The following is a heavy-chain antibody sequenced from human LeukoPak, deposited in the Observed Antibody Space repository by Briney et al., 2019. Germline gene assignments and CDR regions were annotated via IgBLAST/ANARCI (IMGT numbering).Heavy chain of an antibody. V-gene: IGHV3-73*01. J-gene: IGHJ4*02. D-gene: IGHD3-3*01. Sequence: GGSLRLSCAASGFTFSDSAVHWARQASGKGLEWVGRIRSKANSYATAYAASVKGRFTISRDNSKNTLYLQMNSLRAEDTAVYYCAKDEAITIFGVVTYFDYWGQGTLVTVSS. CDR1: GFTFSDSA. CDR2: IRSKANSYAT. CDR3: AKDEAITIFGVVTYFDY.